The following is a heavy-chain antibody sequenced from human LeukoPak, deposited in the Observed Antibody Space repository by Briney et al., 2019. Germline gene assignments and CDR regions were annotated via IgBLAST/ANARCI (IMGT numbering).Heavy chain of an antibody. J-gene: IGHJ4*02. D-gene: IGHD5-18*01. CDR3: AKDTSMVIDY. V-gene: IGHV3-30*18. CDR2: ISSDGSNK. CDR1: GFTLSSYG. Sequence: GGSLRLSCAVSGFTLSSYGMHWVRQAPGKGLEWVAVISSDGSNKYYEDSVKGQFTISRDSSKNTLYLQMNSLRADDTAIYYCAKDTSMVIDYWGQGTLVTVSS.